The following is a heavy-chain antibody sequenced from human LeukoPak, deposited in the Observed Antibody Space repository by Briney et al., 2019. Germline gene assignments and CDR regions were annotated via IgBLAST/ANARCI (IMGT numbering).Heavy chain of an antibody. CDR1: GFTFRDHW. CDR3: ADYSYSRGYYFDY. D-gene: IGHD6-13*01. Sequence: PGGSLRLSCEASGFTFRDHWMHWVRQVPGKGLVWVSRINGDESSTAYADSVKGRFTISRDNARNTLYLQMNSLRVEDTAVYYCADYSYSRGYYFDYWGQGTLVTVSS. J-gene: IGHJ4*02. CDR2: INGDESST. V-gene: IGHV3-74*01.